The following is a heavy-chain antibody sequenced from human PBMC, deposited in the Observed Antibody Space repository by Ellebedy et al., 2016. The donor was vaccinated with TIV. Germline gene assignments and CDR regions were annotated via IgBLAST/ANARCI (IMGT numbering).Heavy chain of an antibody. J-gene: IGHJ2*01. D-gene: IGHD6-13*01. CDR2: IWHDGSDQ. V-gene: IGHV3-33*06. CDR1: GFTFSSYG. Sequence: GESLKISXAASGFTFSSYGMHWVRQAPGKGLEWVAVIWHDGSDQRYADSVKGRFTISRDTSKNTVYLQMNSLRAEDTAVYYCAKDRIPAAGGYWYLDLWGRGTLVTVSS. CDR3: AKDRIPAAGGYWYLDL.